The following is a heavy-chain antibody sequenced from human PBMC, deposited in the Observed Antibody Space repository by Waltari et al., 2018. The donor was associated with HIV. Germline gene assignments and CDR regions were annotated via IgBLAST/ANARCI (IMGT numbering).Heavy chain of an antibody. CDR2: IRYDGSNK. CDR3: AKDNFDY. V-gene: IGHV3-30*02. CDR1: GFPFSSYG. Sequence: QVQLVESGGGVVQPGGSLRLSCAASGFPFSSYGMHWVRQAPGKGLEWVAFIRYDGSNKYYADSVKGRFTISRDNSKNTLYLQMNSLRAEDTAVYYCAKDNFDYWGQGTLVTVSS. J-gene: IGHJ4*02.